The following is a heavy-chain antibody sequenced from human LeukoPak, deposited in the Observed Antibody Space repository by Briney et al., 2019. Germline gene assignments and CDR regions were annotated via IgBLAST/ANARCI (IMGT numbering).Heavy chain of an antibody. CDR1: GFTFSSYD. CDR3: ARSCYGEYHY. Sequence: GGSLRLSCAASGFTFSSYDMHWVRQVTGKGLEWVSSIGTTGDTHYAVSVKGRFTISRENAKNSLYLQMSSLSAGDTAVYYCARSCYGEYHYWGQGTLVNVSS. D-gene: IGHD4-17*01. J-gene: IGHJ4*02. V-gene: IGHV3-13*01. CDR2: IGTTGDT.